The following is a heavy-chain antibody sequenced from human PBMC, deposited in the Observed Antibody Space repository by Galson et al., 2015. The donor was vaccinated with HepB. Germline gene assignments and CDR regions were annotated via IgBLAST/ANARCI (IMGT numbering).Heavy chain of an antibody. V-gene: IGHV3-30-3*01. D-gene: IGHD1-26*01. J-gene: IGHJ4*02. CDR2: ITYDGSNT. Sequence: SLRLSCAASGFTFSSYAMHWVRRAPGKGLVWEAVITYDGSNTYCADSVKGRFTISRDNSKNTLYLQMNRLSAEDTAVYYCAIVGWWELLRGYYDYWGQGTLVTVSS. CDR1: GFTFSSYA. CDR3: AIVGWWELLRGYYDY.